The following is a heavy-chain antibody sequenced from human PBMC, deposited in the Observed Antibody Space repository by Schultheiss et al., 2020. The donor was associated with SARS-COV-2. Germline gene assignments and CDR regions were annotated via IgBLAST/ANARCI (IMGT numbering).Heavy chain of an antibody. V-gene: IGHV3-48*03. D-gene: IGHD6-6*01. Sequence: GGSLRLSCAASGFTFSSYEMNWVRQAPGKGLEWVSHISSSGSTKYHAVSVKGRFTISRDNAENALYLQMNSLRAEDTAVYYCARGDSSSGFDYYGMDVWGQGTTVTVSS. CDR3: ARGDSSSGFDYYGMDV. CDR2: ISSSGSTK. CDR1: GFTFSSYE. J-gene: IGHJ6*02.